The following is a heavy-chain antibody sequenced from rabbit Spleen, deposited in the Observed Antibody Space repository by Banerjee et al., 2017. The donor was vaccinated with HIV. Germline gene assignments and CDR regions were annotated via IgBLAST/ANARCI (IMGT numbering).Heavy chain of an antibody. D-gene: IGHD8-1*01. CDR2: IAGSSSDFT. V-gene: IGHV1S40*01. J-gene: IGHJ6*01. CDR1: GFSFSSSDY. CDR3: ARDTGSSFSSYGMDL. Sequence: VESGGDLVKPGSSLTLTCTASGFSFSSSDYMCWVRQAPGKGLEWISCIAGSSSDFTYSATWAKGRFTCSKTSSTTVTLQMTSLTVADTATYFCARDTGSSFSSYGMDLWGPGTLVTVS.